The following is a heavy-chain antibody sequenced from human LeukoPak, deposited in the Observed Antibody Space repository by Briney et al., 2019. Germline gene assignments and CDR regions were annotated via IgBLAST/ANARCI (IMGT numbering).Heavy chain of an antibody. J-gene: IGHJ5*02. Sequence: ASVKVSCKASGYTFTSYDISWVRQAPGQGLEWMGWISAYNGNTNYAQKLQGRVTMTTDTSTSTACMELRSLRSDDTAVYYCARAGEYCSGGSCYPQDNWFDPWGQGTLVTVSS. CDR2: ISAYNGNT. D-gene: IGHD2-15*01. CDR3: ARAGEYCSGGSCYPQDNWFDP. V-gene: IGHV1-18*01. CDR1: GYTFTSYD.